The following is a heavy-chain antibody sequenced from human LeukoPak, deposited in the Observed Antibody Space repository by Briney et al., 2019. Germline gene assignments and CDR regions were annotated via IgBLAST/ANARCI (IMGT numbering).Heavy chain of an antibody. CDR3: ATVQWLVPFFAFDI. CDR1: GYTLTELS. J-gene: IGHJ3*02. Sequence: GASVKVSCKVSGYTLTELSMHWVRQAPGKGLEWMGGFDPEDGETIYAQKFQGRVTMTEDTSTDTAYMELSSLRSEDTAVYYCATVQWLVPFFAFDIWGQGTMVTVSS. D-gene: IGHD6-19*01. CDR2: FDPEDGET. V-gene: IGHV1-24*01.